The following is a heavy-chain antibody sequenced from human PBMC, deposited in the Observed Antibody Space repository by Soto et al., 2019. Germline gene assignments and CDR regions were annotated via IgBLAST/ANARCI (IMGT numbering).Heavy chain of an antibody. CDR3: ARGVGYCSGGSCFYYYGMDV. Sequence: SDTLSLTCAGYGGSFSGYYWSWIRQPPGKGLEWIGEINHSGSTNYNPSLKSRVTISVDTSKNQFSLKLSSVTAADTAVYYCARGVGYCSGGSCFYYYGMDVWGQGTTVTVSS. V-gene: IGHV4-34*01. CDR2: INHSGST. J-gene: IGHJ6*02. D-gene: IGHD2-15*01. CDR1: GGSFSGYY.